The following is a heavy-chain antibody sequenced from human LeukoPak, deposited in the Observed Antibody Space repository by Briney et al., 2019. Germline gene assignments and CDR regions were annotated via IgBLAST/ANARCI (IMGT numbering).Heavy chain of an antibody. CDR1: GGTFSSYA. CDR3: ARDSEWYSSSWRCVVN. V-gene: IGHV1-69*13. D-gene: IGHD6-13*01. Sequence: SVKVSCKASGGTFSSYAISWVRQAPGQGLEWMGGIIPIFGTANYAQKFQGRVTITADESTSTAYMELSSLRSEDTAVYYCARDSEWYSSSWRCVVNWGQGTLVTVSS. CDR2: IIPIFGTA. J-gene: IGHJ4*02.